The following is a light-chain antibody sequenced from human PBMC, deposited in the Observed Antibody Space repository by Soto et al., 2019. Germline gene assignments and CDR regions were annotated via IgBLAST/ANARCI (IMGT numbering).Light chain of an antibody. V-gene: IGKV3-20*01. CDR2: GAS. CDR3: QPYDSSPT. J-gene: IGKJ1*01. CDR1: QSISNNY. Sequence: EIVLTQSPGTLSLSAGERATLSCRASQSISNNYLAWYQQKPGQTPTVLIYGASIRASGVPDRFSGSGSGTDFTLTISRLEPEDFAVYYCQPYDSSPTFGQGTKVDIK.